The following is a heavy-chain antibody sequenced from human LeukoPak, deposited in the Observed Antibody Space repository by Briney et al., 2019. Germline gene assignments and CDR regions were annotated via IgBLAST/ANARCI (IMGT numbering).Heavy chain of an antibody. V-gene: IGHV3-30*18. CDR2: ISYDGSNK. J-gene: IGHJ6*02. Sequence: PGGSLRLSCAASGFTFNNYGMHWVRRAPGKGLEWVAVISYDGSNKYYADSVKGRFTISRDNSKNTLYLQMNSLRAEDTAVYYCAKDQEYSSSWVYSYYGMDVWGQGTTVTVSS. CDR3: AKDQEYSSSWVYSYYGMDV. CDR1: GFTFNNYG. D-gene: IGHD6-13*01.